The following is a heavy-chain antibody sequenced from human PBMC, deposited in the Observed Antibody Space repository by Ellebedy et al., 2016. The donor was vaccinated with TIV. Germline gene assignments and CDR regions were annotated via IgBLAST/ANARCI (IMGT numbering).Heavy chain of an antibody. J-gene: IGHJ6*02. D-gene: IGHD6-19*01. CDR2: IWDDGSED. CDR3: ARLSHSSGWYLDYYYYGMDV. CDR1: GFSFSNYA. Sequence: GGSLRLSCVASGFSFSNYAMHWVRQAPGKGLEWVAVIWDDGSEDHYAITVKGRFSISRDNSKNPLYLQMNSLSAEDTAVYYCARLSHSSGWYLDYYYYGMDVWGQGTTVTVSS. V-gene: IGHV3-33*08.